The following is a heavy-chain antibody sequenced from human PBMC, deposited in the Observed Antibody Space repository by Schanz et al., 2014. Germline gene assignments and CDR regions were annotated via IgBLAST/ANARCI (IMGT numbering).Heavy chain of an antibody. D-gene: IGHD1-1*01. J-gene: IGHJ3*02. CDR1: GGTFSTYP. CDR2: IIPIHGIV. CDR3: ARGGGTEDVFDI. Sequence: QVQLVQSGAEVKKPGSSMKVSCKASGGTFSTYPINWLRQAPGQGLEWMGRIIPIHGIVNYAQKFQGRVTITADRSTSTAYMELSSLRSDDTAVYYCARGGGTEDVFDIWGQGTILTVSS. V-gene: IGHV1-69*02.